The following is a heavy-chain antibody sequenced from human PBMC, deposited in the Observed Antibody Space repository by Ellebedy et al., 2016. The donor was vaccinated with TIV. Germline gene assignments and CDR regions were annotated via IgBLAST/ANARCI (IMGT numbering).Heavy chain of an antibody. J-gene: IGHJ4*02. CDR2: IHYSGST. Sequence: SETLSLXXSVSGASITSYYWGWIRQPPGKGLEWIGFIHYSGSTYSNPSLKSRFTLSVDTSKNEFYLRLRSVTAADTAVYYCARARAASNDFDYWGQGTLVTVSS. CDR3: ARARAASNDFDY. D-gene: IGHD2-15*01. V-gene: IGHV4-30-4*08. CDR1: GASITSYY.